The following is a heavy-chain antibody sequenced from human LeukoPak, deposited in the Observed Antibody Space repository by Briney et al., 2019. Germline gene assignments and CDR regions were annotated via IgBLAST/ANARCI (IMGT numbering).Heavy chain of an antibody. D-gene: IGHD6-19*01. CDR1: GGSISSYY. V-gene: IGHV4-59*01. J-gene: IGHJ5*02. CDR3: ARGGGYASGWST. Sequence: SETLSLTCTVSGGSISSYYWSWIRQPPGKGLELIGDIYYRGSTNYNPSLNRRVTISVDTSKIQLSLNPSSVTAAGTAVYYCARGGGYASGWSTWGQGTLVTVSS. CDR2: IYYRGST.